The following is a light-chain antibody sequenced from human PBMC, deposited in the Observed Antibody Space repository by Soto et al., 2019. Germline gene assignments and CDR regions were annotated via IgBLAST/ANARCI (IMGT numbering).Light chain of an antibody. CDR2: GAS. Sequence: IVLTHSPGTLSLSPLERASLSCSSLQSVSSSYLAWYQQKPGEAPRLLIYGASSRATGIPDRFSGSGSGTDFTLTISRLEPEDFAVYYCQQYGSSPPITFGQGTRLEI. J-gene: IGKJ5*01. V-gene: IGKV3-20*01. CDR1: QSVSSSY. CDR3: QQYGSSPPIT.